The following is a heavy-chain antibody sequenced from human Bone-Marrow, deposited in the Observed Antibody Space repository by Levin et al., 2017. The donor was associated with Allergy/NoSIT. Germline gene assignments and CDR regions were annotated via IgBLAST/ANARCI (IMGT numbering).Heavy chain of an antibody. CDR2: ISTYIGNT. D-gene: IGHD6-19*01. J-gene: IGHJ4*02. V-gene: IGHV1-18*01. CDR1: GYSFSHFA. CDR3: AKEDLGWHFSD. Sequence: AASVKVSCKASGYSFSHFAISWVRHAPGQGLEWMGWISTYIGNTNYAQKFKGRITVTTDTSTNTIFMELRSLTSDDTAIYYCAKEDLGWHFSDWGQGTLVTVSS.